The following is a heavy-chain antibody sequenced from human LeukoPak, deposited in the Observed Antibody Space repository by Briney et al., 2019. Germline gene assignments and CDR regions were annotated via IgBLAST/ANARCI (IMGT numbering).Heavy chain of an antibody. CDR1: GDSVSSNSAA. CDR2: TYYRSKWYN. Sequence: SQTLSLTCTISGDSVSSNSAAWNWIRQSPSRGLEWLGRTYYRSKWYNDYAVSVKSRITINPDTSKNQFSLQLNSVTPEDTAVYYCAREDGTATTRHYYMDVWGKGTTVTVSS. D-gene: IGHD5-24*01. CDR3: AREDGTATTRHYYMDV. V-gene: IGHV6-1*01. J-gene: IGHJ6*03.